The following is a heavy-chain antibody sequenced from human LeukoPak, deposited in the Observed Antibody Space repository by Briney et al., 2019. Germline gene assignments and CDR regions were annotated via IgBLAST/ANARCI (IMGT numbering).Heavy chain of an antibody. CDR2: INWNGGST. J-gene: IGHJ4*02. V-gene: IGHV3-20*04. D-gene: IGHD3-22*01. CDR1: GSTFSSYW. Sequence: GGSLRLSCAASGSTFSSYWMSWVRQAPGRGLEWVSGINWNGGSTAYADSVRGRFTISRDNAKNSPYLQMNSLRAEDTAFYYCARNFGGGDRSGPFYWGQGTLVTVSS. CDR3: ARNFGGGDRSGPFY.